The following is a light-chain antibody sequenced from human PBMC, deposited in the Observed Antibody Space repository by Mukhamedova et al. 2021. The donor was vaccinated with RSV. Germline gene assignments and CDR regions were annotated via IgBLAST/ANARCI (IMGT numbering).Light chain of an antibody. Sequence: WYQRRVHGKAPKRLIYSASTLQSGVPSRFSGSGSGTTFTLTISSLQPEEVATYYCLQHNSYPMCSFGQGTKLEIK. CDR3: LQHNSYPMCS. J-gene: IGKJ2*04. CDR2: SAS. V-gene: IGKV1-17*01.